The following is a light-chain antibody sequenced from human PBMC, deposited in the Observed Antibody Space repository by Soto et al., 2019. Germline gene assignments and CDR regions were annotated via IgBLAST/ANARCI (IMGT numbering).Light chain of an antibody. V-gene: IGLV2-14*03. J-gene: IGLJ2*01. CDR3: SSYTSRSTLV. CDR2: DVS. CDR1: SSDVGGYNY. Sequence: QPVLTQPASVSGSPGQSIAISCTGTSSDVGGYNYVSWYQHHPGKAPKLMIYDVSNRPSGVSDRFSGSKSGNTASLTISGLQAEDEADYYCSSYTSRSTLVFGGGTKLTVL.